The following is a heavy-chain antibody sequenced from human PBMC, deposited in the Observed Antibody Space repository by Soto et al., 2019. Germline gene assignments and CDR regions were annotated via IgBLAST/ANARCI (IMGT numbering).Heavy chain of an antibody. Sequence: PGGSLRLSCAASGFTFSSYGMHWVRQAPGKGLEWVAVIWYDGSNKYYADSVKGRFTISRDNSKNSLYLQMNSLRAEDTAVYYCARDGEDSRSSGHQNYYYGVDVWGQGTTVTVSS. CDR3: ARDGEDSRSSGHQNYYYGVDV. CDR2: IWYDGSNK. V-gene: IGHV3-33*01. D-gene: IGHD6-6*01. J-gene: IGHJ6*02. CDR1: GFTFSSYG.